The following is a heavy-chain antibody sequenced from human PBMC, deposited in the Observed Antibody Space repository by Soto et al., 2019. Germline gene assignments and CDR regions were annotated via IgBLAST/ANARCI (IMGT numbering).Heavy chain of an antibody. Sequence: SETLSLTCAVYGGSFSGYYWSWIRQPPGKGLEWIGEINHSGSTNYNPSLKSRVTISVDTSKNQFSLKRSSVTAADTAVYYWARALGAPADYWGQGTLVTVSS. J-gene: IGHJ4*02. D-gene: IGHD1-26*01. V-gene: IGHV4-34*01. CDR2: INHSGST. CDR3: ARALGAPADY. CDR1: GGSFSGYY.